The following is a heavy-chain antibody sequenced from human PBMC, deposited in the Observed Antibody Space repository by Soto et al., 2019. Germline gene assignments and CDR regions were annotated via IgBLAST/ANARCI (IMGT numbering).Heavy chain of an antibody. CDR3: ARDLWSSGWYSAAFDI. CDR1: GFTFSSYA. V-gene: IGHV3-30-3*01. D-gene: IGHD6-19*01. Sequence: QVQLVESGGGVVQPGRSLRLSCAASGFTFSSYAMHWVRQAPGKGLEWVAVISYDGSNKYYADSVKGQFTISRDNSNNTLYLQMNRLRAEDTAVYYCARDLWSSGWYSAAFDIWGQGTMVTVSS. CDR2: ISYDGSNK. J-gene: IGHJ3*02.